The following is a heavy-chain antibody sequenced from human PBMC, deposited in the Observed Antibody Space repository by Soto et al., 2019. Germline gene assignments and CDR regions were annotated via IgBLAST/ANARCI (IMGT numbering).Heavy chain of an antibody. V-gene: IGHV4-31*03. J-gene: IGHJ1*01. CDR3: ARGGYYSEYFQH. CDR1: GGSISSGGYY. CDR2: IYYSGST. Sequence: QVQLQESGPGLVKPSQTQSLTCTVSGGSISSGGYYWSWIRQHPGKGLEWIGYIYYSGSTYYNPSLRSRVTISVDTSKNQFPLKLSSVTAADTAVYYCARGGYYSEYFQHWGQGTLVTVSS. D-gene: IGHD1-26*01.